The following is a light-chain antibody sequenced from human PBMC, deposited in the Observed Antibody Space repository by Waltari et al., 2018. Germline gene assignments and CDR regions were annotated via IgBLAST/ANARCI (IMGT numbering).Light chain of an antibody. CDR2: NVS. Sequence: QSVLTQPASVPGSPGQSPTIPCTGTSSYVGSYNFFSWYQQHPGKAPKLIIFNVSNRPSGVSNRFSGSKSGNTASLTISGLQAEDEADFYCSSFSSGSTPVVFGGGTMLTVL. V-gene: IGLV2-14*03. CDR1: SSYVGSYNF. J-gene: IGLJ2*01. CDR3: SSFSSGSTPVV.